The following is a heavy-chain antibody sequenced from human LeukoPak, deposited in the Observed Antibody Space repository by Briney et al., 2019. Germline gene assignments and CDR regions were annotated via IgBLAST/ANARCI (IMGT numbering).Heavy chain of an antibody. CDR2: ISNDGSEK. Sequence: GGSLRLSCAASGFILSHYGLHWVRQAPGKGLEWVAVISNDGSEKYYVDSVKGRFTVSRDDSKNTLYLQMSRLRVEDTAVYYCARGGASSRYFDYWGQGTLVTVSS. V-gene: IGHV3-30*03. D-gene: IGHD1-26*01. CDR1: GFILSHYG. CDR3: ARGGASSRYFDY. J-gene: IGHJ4*02.